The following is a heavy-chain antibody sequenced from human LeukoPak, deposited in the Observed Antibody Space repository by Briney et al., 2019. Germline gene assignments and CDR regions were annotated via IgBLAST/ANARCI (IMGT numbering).Heavy chain of an antibody. CDR1: GFTFSSYA. D-gene: IGHD6-6*01. CDR3: ARAIAARGSGYFDY. Sequence: PGGSLRLSCAASGFTFSSYAMHWVRQAPGKGLEWVAVISYDGSNKYYADSVKGRFIISRDNSKNTLYLQMNSLRAEDTAVYYCARAIAARGSGYFDYWGQGTLVTVSS. V-gene: IGHV3-30*01. CDR2: ISYDGSNK. J-gene: IGHJ4*02.